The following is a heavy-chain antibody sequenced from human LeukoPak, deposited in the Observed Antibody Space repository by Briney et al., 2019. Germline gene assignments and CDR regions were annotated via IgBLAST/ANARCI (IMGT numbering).Heavy chain of an antibody. D-gene: IGHD6-13*01. CDR2: ISYDGSNK. CDR1: GFNFSSYG. Sequence: GGSLRLSCAASGFNFSSYGMHWVRQAPGKGLEWVAVISYDGSNKYYADSVKGRFTISRDNSKNTLYLQMNSLRAEDTAVYYCAKDRRGRWSIAAAGMDVRYYFDYWGQGTLVTVSS. J-gene: IGHJ4*02. CDR3: AKDRRGRWSIAAAGMDVRYYFDY. V-gene: IGHV3-30*18.